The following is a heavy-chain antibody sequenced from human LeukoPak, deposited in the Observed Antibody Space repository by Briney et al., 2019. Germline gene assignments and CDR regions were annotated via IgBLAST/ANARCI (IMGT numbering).Heavy chain of an antibody. CDR2: IKQDGSEK. Sequence: PGGSLRLSCAASGFTFSSYWMSWVRQAPGKGLEWVANIKQDGSEKYYVDSVKGRFTISRDNAKNSLYLQMNSLRAEDTAVYYCARPLQLWFFGHEYFQHWGQGTLVTVSS. CDR1: GFTFSSYW. CDR3: ARPLQLWFFGHEYFQH. J-gene: IGHJ1*01. V-gene: IGHV3-7*03. D-gene: IGHD5-18*01.